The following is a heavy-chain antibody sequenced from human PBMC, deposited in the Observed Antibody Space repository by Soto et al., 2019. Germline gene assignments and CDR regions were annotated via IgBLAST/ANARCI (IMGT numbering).Heavy chain of an antibody. CDR3: AKDGEALYYYDTSGPKTWFDP. J-gene: IGHJ5*02. Sequence: GGSLRLSCAASGFTFSRYGMHWVRQAPGKGLEWVAILSYDGSNKYYADSVKGRFTISRDDSKNTLYLQMNSLRAEDTAVYYCAKDGEALYYYDTSGPKTWFDPWGLGTLVTVSS. V-gene: IGHV3-30*18. D-gene: IGHD3-22*01. CDR1: GFTFSRYG. CDR2: LSYDGSNK.